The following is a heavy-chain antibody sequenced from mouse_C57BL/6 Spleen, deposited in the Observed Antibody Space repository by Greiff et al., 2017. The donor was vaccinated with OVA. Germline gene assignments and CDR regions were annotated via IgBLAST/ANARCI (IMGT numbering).Heavy chain of an antibody. Sequence: QVQLQQPGAELVKPGASVKMSCKASGYTFTSYWITWVKQRPGQGLEWIGDIYPGSGSTNYNEKFKSKATLTVDTSSSTAYMQLSSLTSEDSAVYYCARSDYYGSSTYYFDYWGQGTTLTVSS. D-gene: IGHD1-1*01. V-gene: IGHV1-55*01. CDR2: IYPGSGST. CDR1: GYTFTSYW. CDR3: ARSDYYGSSTYYFDY. J-gene: IGHJ2*01.